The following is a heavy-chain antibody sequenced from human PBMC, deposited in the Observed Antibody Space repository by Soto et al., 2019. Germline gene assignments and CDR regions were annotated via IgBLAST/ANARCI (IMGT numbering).Heavy chain of an antibody. CDR1: GFTFSNYA. Sequence: EVPLLESGGGLVEPGGSLRLSCAASGFTFSNYAMSWVRQAPGKGLEWVSAISGSGGNTYYADSVKGRFTISRDNSKNTLYLQMNSLRAEDTAVYYCAKDQDPEVALGLLIWWGQGTLVTVSS. J-gene: IGHJ4*02. CDR2: ISGSGGNT. D-gene: IGHD5-12*01. CDR3: AKDQDPEVALGLLIW. V-gene: IGHV3-23*01.